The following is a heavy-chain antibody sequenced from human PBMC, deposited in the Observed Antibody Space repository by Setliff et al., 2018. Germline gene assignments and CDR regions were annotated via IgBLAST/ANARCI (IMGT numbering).Heavy chain of an antibody. Sequence: PSETRSLTCDVSGASISSGHYWGWIRQPPGKGLEWIATIYHKGRTYFNPSLQSRVTMSLDRSKNQFSLRLTSVTASDTAVYYCASPRRDDLDSPFDPFDIWGHGTRVTVS. CDR1: GASISSGHY. CDR3: ASPRRDDLDSPFDPFDI. J-gene: IGHJ3*02. CDR2: IYHKGRT. D-gene: IGHD3-3*01. V-gene: IGHV4-38-2*01.